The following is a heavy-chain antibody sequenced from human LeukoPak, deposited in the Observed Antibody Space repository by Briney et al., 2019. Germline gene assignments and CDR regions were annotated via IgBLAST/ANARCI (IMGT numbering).Heavy chain of an antibody. CDR2: IYYSGST. Sequence: SETLSLTCTVSGGAISSSSYYWGWLRQPPGRGEEWVGSIYYSGSTYYNPSLKSRVPISVDTSKNQFSLKLSSVTAADTAVYYCARAYCGGDCYLNWFDLWGQGTLVTVSS. J-gene: IGHJ5*02. CDR1: GGAISSSSYY. D-gene: IGHD2-21*01. V-gene: IGHV4-39*01. CDR3: ARAYCGGDCYLNWFDL.